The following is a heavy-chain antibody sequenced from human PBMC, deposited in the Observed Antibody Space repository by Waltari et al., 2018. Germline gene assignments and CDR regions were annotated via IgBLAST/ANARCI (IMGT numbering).Heavy chain of an antibody. CDR2: INSDGGRP. CDR1: GFTFSSYW. V-gene: IGHV3-74*01. J-gene: IGHJ3*02. Sequence: EVQLVESGGGLVQPGGSLRLSCAASGFTFSSYWIHWVRQAPGKGLVWVSRINSDGGRPSYAYSVKGRFTISRDNAKNTLYLQMNSLRAEDTTVYYCARSYDDAFDIWGQGTMVTVSS. CDR3: ARSYDDAFDI. D-gene: IGHD3-22*01.